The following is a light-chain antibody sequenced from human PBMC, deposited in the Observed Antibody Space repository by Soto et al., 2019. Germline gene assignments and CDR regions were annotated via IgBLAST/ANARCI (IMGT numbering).Light chain of an antibody. Sequence: QSALTQPPSASGSPGQSFTISCPGNSSDVGAYNYVSWYQQYPGKAPKLMIYEVSKRPSGVPDRFSGSKSGKTASLTVSGLQPEDEADYYCTSYAGSNIWVFGGGTKLTVL. J-gene: IGLJ3*02. CDR2: EVS. CDR3: TSYAGSNIWV. CDR1: SSDVGAYNY. V-gene: IGLV2-8*01.